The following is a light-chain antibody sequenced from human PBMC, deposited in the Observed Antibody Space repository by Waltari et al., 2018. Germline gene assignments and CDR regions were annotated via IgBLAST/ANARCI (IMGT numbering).Light chain of an antibody. Sequence: EIVLTQSPATLSLSPGERATLSCRASENINIFLAWYQQKPGQAPRLLISDASNRAAGVPARFSGSGSLTDFTLTISSLEPEDFGVYYCQQRTNWQSLSFGGGTRDEIK. J-gene: IGKJ4*01. CDR2: DAS. V-gene: IGKV3D-11*02. CDR3: QQRTNWQSLS. CDR1: ENINIF.